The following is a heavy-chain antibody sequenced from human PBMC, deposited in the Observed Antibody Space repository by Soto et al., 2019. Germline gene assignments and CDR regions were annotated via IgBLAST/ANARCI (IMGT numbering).Heavy chain of an antibody. D-gene: IGHD3-22*01. Sequence: GGSLRLSCAASGFTFDDYTMHWVRQAPGKGLGWVSLISWDGGSTYYADSVKGRFTISRDNSKNSLYLQMNSLKTEDTALYYCAKVAYYYDSNSYYLDYWGQGTLVTVSS. J-gene: IGHJ4*02. CDR3: AKVAYYYDSNSYYLDY. CDR1: GFTFDDYT. CDR2: ISWDGGST. V-gene: IGHV3-43*01.